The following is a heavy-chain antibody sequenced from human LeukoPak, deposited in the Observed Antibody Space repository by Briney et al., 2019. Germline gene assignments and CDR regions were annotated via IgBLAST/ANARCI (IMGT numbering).Heavy chain of an antibody. CDR1: GGSISSYY. D-gene: IGHD3-10*01. Sequence: PSETLSLTCTVSGGSISSYYWSWIRQPPGKGLEWIGYIYYSGTTHSNPSLKSRLTMSMDTSKSQFSLILSSVTAADTAVYYCARASGRFGGFTGGKQDYYYFNFDVWGPGTTVTVSS. CDR3: ARASGRFGGFTGGKQDYYYFNFDV. CDR2: IYYSGTT. V-gene: IGHV4-59*04. J-gene: IGHJ6*02.